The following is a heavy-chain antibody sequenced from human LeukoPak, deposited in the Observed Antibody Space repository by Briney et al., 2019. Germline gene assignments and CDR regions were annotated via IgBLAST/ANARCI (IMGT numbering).Heavy chain of an antibody. D-gene: IGHD2-15*01. V-gene: IGHV1-3*03. J-gene: IGHJ5*02. CDR1: GYTFTSYA. CDR3: ARERGHCSGGSCYPNWFDP. CDR2: INAGNGNT. Sequence: ASVKVSCKASGYTFTSYAMHWVRQAPGQRLEWMGWINAGNGNTKYSQEFQGRVTITRDTSASTAYMELSSLRSEDMAVYYCARERGHCSGGSCYPNWFDPWGQGTLVTVSS.